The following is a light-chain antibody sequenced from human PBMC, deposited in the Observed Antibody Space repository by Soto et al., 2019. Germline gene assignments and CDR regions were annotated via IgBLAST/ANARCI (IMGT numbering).Light chain of an antibody. V-gene: IGKV3D-7*01. CDR2: GAS. CDR3: QHYSNWPPT. J-gene: IGKJ3*01. Sequence: PGERVTLSCRASQSVSSSYLTWYQQKPGQAPRLLIYGASTRATSIPARFSGSGSGTDFTLTISSLQPEDFAVYYCQHYSNWPPTFGPGTKVEIK. CDR1: QSVSSSY.